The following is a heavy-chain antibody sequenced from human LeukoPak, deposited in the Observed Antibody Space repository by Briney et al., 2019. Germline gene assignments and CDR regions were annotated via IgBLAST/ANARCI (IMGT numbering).Heavy chain of an antibody. J-gene: IGHJ4*02. V-gene: IGHV3-33*01. CDR1: GFTFSRHG. CDR3: ARDGGGYCGGD. CDR2: IWYDGSVK. Sequence: GGSLRLSCAASGFTFSRHGMHWVRQAPGKGLEWVAVIWYDGSVKYYADSVKGRFTISRDNSKSTLYLQLNSLRAEDTAVYYCARDGGGYCGGDWGQGTLVTVSS. D-gene: IGHD2-21*01.